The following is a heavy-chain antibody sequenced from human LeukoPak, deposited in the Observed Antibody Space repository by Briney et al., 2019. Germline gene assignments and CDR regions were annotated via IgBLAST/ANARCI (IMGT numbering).Heavy chain of an antibody. Sequence: SETLSLTCDVYGGSFSGFYWNWIRQPPGKGLEWIGSIYYSGSTYYNPSLKSRVTISVDTSKNQFSLKLTSVTAADTAVYYCASGTTVTNFAYWGQGTLVTVSS. CDR3: ASGTTVTNFAY. V-gene: IGHV4-34*01. CDR1: GGSFSGFY. CDR2: IYYSGST. D-gene: IGHD4-17*01. J-gene: IGHJ4*02.